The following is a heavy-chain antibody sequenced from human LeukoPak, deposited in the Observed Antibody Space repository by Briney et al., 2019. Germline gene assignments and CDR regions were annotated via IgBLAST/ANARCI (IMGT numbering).Heavy chain of an antibody. J-gene: IGHJ3*02. Sequence: PGGSLRLSCAASGFTVSSNYMSWVRQAPGKGLEWVSVIYSGGSTYYADSVKGRFTISRDNSKNTLYLQMNSLRAEDTAVYYCARERTDYYDSSGYSPDAFDIWGQGTMVTVSS. CDR1: GFTVSSNY. CDR3: ARERTDYYDSSGYSPDAFDI. CDR2: IYSGGST. V-gene: IGHV3-53*01. D-gene: IGHD3-22*01.